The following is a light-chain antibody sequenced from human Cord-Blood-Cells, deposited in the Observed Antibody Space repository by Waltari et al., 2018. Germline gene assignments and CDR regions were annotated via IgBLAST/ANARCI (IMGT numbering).Light chain of an antibody. CDR3: QQYYSTPPT. CDR2: WAS. Sequence: DIVMTQSPDPLAVSLGGRATINCKSSQSVLYSSNNKNYLAWYQQKPGQPPKLLIYWASTRESGVPDRFSGSGSGTDFTLTISSLQAEDVAVYYCQQYYSTPPTFGQGTKVEIK. J-gene: IGKJ1*01. CDR1: QSVLYSSNNKNY. V-gene: IGKV4-1*01.